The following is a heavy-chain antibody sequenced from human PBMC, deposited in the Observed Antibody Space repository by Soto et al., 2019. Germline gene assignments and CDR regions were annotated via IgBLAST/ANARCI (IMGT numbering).Heavy chain of an antibody. J-gene: IGHJ6*02. D-gene: IGHD1-26*01. CDR1: GGTFSSYA. Sequence: SVKVSCKAPGGTFSSYAISWVRQAPGQGLEWMGGIIPIFGTANYAQKFQGRVTITADESTSTAYMELSSLRSEDTAVYYCARSRIVGATTGYYYYYYGMDVWGQGTTVTVSS. V-gene: IGHV1-69*13. CDR3: ARSRIVGATTGYYYYYYGMDV. CDR2: IIPIFGTA.